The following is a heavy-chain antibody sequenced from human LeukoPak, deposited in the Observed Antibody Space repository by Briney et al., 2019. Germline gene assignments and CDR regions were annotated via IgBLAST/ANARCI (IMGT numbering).Heavy chain of an antibody. CDR3: ARDPGYSSGWFDY. CDR1: GGSLSSYY. Sequence: SETLSLTCTVSGGSLSSYYWSWIRQPPGKGLEWIGYIHYSGSTNYNPSLKSRVTISVDTSKNQCSLKLSSVTAADTAVYYCARDPGYSSGWFDYWGQGTLVTVSS. D-gene: IGHD6-19*01. CDR2: IHYSGST. J-gene: IGHJ4*02. V-gene: IGHV4-59*01.